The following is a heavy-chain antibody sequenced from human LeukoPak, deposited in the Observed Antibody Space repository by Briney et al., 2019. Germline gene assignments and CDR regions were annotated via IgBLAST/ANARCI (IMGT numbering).Heavy chain of an antibody. CDR1: GYTFTSYA. Sequence: ASVKVSCKASGYTFTSYAMHWVRQAPGQRLEWMGWINAGNGNTKYSQKFQGRVTITRDTSASTAYMELSSPRSEDTAVYYCARGASYDYVWGSYPIGDYWGQGTLVTVSS. CDR3: ARGASYDYVWGSYPIGDY. J-gene: IGHJ4*02. CDR2: INAGNGNT. V-gene: IGHV1-3*01. D-gene: IGHD3-16*02.